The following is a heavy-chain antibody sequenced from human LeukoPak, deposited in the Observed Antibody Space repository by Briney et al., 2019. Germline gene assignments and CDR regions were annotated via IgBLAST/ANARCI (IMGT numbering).Heavy chain of an antibody. CDR3: ARVGSRGYYFDY. CDR1: GFTFSDCY. J-gene: IGHJ4*02. Sequence: GGSLRLSCAPSGFTFSDCYISWTRQAPGEGLEWVSYISGSSTYTNYADSVKGRFTIYRDNANTSLYLKMNSLAAEDTAVFYCARVGSRGYYFDYWGQGTLVSVSS. CDR2: ISGSSTYT. V-gene: IGHV3-11*06. D-gene: IGHD1-26*01.